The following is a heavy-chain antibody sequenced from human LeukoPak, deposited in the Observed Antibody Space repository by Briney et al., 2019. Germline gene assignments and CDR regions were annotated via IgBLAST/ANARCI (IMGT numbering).Heavy chain of an antibody. CDR2: IHYSGTT. J-gene: IGHJ4*02. CDR3: ARMGGYSGYATH. CDR1: GGSISTYY. D-gene: IGHD5-12*01. V-gene: IGHV4-59*08. Sequence: SETLSLTCTVSGGSISTYYWSWIRQPPGKGLEWVGYIHYSGTTNYNPSLKNRVTISLGTSKNQFSLNLSSVTAADTAVYYCARMGGYSGYATHWGQGTLATVSS.